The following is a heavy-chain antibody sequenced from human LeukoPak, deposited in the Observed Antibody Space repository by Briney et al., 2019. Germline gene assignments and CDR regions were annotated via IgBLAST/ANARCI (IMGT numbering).Heavy chain of an antibody. J-gene: IGHJ3*02. CDR1: GFTFSSYV. Sequence: TGGSLRLSCAASGFTFSSYVMHWVRQAPGKGLEWVAVIWYDGSNKYYADSVKGRFTISRDNSKNTLYLQVNSLRAEDTAVYYCARGGLWFGELYHAFDIWGQGTMVTVSS. V-gene: IGHV3-33*01. CDR2: IWYDGSNK. D-gene: IGHD3-10*01. CDR3: ARGGLWFGELYHAFDI.